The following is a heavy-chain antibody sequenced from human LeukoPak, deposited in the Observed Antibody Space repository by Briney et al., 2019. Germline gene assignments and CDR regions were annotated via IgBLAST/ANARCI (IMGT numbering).Heavy chain of an antibody. CDR2: ISGSGGST. Sequence: GGSLRLSCAASGFTFSSYAMSWVSQAPGKGLEWVSAISGSGGSTYYADSVKGRFTISRDNSKNTLYLQMNSLRAEDTAVYYCAKDPLSGTGNTFDYWGQGTLVTVSS. D-gene: IGHD1-1*01. CDR3: AKDPLSGTGNTFDY. J-gene: IGHJ4*02. V-gene: IGHV3-23*01. CDR1: GFTFSSYA.